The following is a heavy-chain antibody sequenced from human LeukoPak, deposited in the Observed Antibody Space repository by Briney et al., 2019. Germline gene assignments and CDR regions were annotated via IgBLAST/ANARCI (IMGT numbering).Heavy chain of an antibody. CDR2: VYSSGST. Sequence: SETLSLTCTVSGGSISSYYWSWIRQPPGKGLEWIGYVYSSGSTDYNPSLKSRVTMSVDTSKNQFSLKLTSVTAADAAVYYCARQGDSGKYYPFDYWGQGALVIVSS. CDR3: ARQGDSGKYYPFDY. D-gene: IGHD5-12*01. J-gene: IGHJ4*02. CDR1: GGSISSYY. V-gene: IGHV4-59*08.